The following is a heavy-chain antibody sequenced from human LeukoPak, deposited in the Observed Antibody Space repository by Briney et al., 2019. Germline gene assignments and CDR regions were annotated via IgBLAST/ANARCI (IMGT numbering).Heavy chain of an antibody. CDR3: ASYFGDKGY. D-gene: IGHD3-16*01. CDR1: GGSFSGYY. CDR2: IYYSGST. V-gene: IGHV4-59*01. J-gene: IGHJ4*02. Sequence: SETLSLTCAVYGGSFSGYYWSWIRQPPGKGLEWIGYIYYSGSTNYNPSLKSRVTISVDTSKNQFSLKLSSVTAADTAVYYCASYFGDKGYWGQGTLVTVSS.